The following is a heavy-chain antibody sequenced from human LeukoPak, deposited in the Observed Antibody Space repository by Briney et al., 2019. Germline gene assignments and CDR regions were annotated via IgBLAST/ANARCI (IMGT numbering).Heavy chain of an antibody. V-gene: IGHV3-20*04. J-gene: IGHJ4*02. CDR2: INWNGGST. D-gene: IGHD1-1*01. CDR3: ARERQLERLAFGKEGSAFDY. CDR1: GFTFDDYG. Sequence: TGGSLRLSCAASGFTFDDYGMSWVRQAPGKGLEWVSGINWNGGSTGYEDSVKGRFTISRDNAKNSLYLQMNRLRAEDTAVYYCARERQLERLAFGKEGSAFDYWGQGTLVTVSS.